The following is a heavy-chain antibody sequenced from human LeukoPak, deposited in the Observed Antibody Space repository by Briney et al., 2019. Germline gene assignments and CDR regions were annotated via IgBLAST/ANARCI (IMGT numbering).Heavy chain of an antibody. D-gene: IGHD6-13*01. CDR3: ARVGYSSSRDYYYYMDV. V-gene: IGHV4-4*07. CDR1: GGSISNYY. Sequence: SETLSLTCTVSGGSISNYYWTWIRQPAGKGLEWIGRIYPSGSSTYNPSLKSRVTMSVDTSKNQFSLKLRSVTAADTAVYYCARVGYSSSRDYYYYMDVWGKGTTVTVSS. J-gene: IGHJ6*03. CDR2: IYPSGSS.